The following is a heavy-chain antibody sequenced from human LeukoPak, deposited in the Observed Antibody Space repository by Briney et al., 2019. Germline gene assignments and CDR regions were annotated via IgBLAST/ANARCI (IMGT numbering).Heavy chain of an antibody. CDR1: GGTFSSYT. V-gene: IGHV1-69*02. CDR3: SSILDTATKGTYAFDI. Sequence: ASVKVSCKASGGTFSSYTISWVRQAPGQGLEWMGRIIPILGIANYAQKFQGRVTIAADKSTSTAYMELSSLRSEDTAVYYCSSILDTATKGTYAFDIWGQGTMVTVSS. J-gene: IGHJ3*02. D-gene: IGHD5-18*01. CDR2: IIPILGIA.